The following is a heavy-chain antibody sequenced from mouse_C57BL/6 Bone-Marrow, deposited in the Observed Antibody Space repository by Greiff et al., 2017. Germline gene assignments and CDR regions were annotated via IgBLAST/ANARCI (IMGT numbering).Heavy chain of an antibody. CDR2: IYPGGGYT. D-gene: IGHD1-2*01. V-gene: IGHV1-63*01. J-gene: IGHJ2*01. CDR3: ARSGYPVPFDY. Sequence: QVQLQQSGAELVRPGPSVKMSCKASGYTFTNYWIGWAKQRPGHGLEWIGDIYPGGGYTNYNEKFKGKATLTADNSSSTAYMQFSSLTSEDSAIYYCARSGYPVPFDYWGQGTTLTVSS. CDR1: GYTFTNYW.